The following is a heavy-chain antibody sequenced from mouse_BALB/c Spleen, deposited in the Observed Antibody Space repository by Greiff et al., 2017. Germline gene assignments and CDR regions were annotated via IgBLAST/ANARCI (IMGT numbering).Heavy chain of an antibody. J-gene: IGHJ4*01. CDR2: IYPGDGDT. CDR1: GYAFSSSW. Sequence: QAQLQQSGPELVKPGASVKISCKASGYAFSSSWMNWVKQRPGQGLEWIGRIYPGDGDTNYNGKFKGKATLTADKSSSTAYMQLSSLTSVDSAVYFCARGIGMDYWGQGTSVTVSS. CDR3: ARGIGMDY. V-gene: IGHV1-82*01.